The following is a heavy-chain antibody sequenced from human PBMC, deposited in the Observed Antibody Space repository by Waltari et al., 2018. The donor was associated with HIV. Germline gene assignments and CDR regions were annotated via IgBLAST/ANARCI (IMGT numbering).Heavy chain of an antibody. D-gene: IGHD2-2*01. CDR1: GFSFSSSA. CDR3: AKASSASCYASLHY. J-gene: IGHJ4*02. CDR2: ISGSGDST. V-gene: IGHV3-23*01. Sequence: EVQLLDSGGGLVQPGGSLRLSCAASGFSFSSSAMSWVRQAPGKGLGWVSVISGSGDSTFYSDSLNGRFTISRDDSKNTLYLQMNSLSAEDTAVYYCAKASSASCYASLHYWGQGTLVTVSS.